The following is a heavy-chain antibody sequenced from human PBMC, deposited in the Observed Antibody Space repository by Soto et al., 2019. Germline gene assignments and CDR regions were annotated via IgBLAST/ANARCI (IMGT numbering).Heavy chain of an antibody. V-gene: IGHV3-21*01. J-gene: IGHJ5*02. CDR2: ISSSSSYI. D-gene: IGHD3-22*01. CDR1: GFTFSSYS. Sequence: EVQLVESGGGLVKPGGSLRLSCAASGFTFSSYSMNWVGQAPGKGLEWVSSISSSSSYIYYADSVKGRFTISRDNAKNSPYLQMNSLRAEDTAVYYCARAKYYYDSHTGGWFDPWGQGTLVTVSS. CDR3: ARAKYYYDSHTGGWFDP.